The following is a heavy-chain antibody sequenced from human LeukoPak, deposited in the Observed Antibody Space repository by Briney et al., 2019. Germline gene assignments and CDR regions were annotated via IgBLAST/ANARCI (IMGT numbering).Heavy chain of an antibody. V-gene: IGHV3-43*02. J-gene: IGHJ5*02. CDR2: ISGDGGST. Sequence: GGSLRLSCAASGFTLDDYAMHWVRQAPGKGLEWVSLISGDGGSTYYADSVKGRFTISRDNSKNSLYLQMNSLRTEDTALYYCARGAYCGGDCYSPGWFDPWGQGTLVTVSS. D-gene: IGHD2-21*02. CDR1: GFTLDDYA. CDR3: ARGAYCGGDCYSPGWFDP.